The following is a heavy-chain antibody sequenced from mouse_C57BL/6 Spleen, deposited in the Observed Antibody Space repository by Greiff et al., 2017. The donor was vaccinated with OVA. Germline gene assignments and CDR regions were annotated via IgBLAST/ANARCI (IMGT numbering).Heavy chain of an antibody. CDR2: INPNNGGT. CDR1: GYTFTDYY. CDR3: ARGNYYYAMDD. V-gene: IGHV1-26*01. Sequence: VQLQQSGPELVKPGASVKISCKASGYTFTDYYMNWVKQSHGKSLEWIGDINPNNGGTSYNQKFKGKATLTVDKSSSTAYMELRSLTSEASAVYYCARGNYYYAMDDWGQGTSVTVSS. J-gene: IGHJ4*01.